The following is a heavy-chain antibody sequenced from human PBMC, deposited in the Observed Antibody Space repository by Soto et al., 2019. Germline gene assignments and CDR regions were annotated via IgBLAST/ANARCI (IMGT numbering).Heavy chain of an antibody. CDR1: GFTFSSHS. V-gene: IGHV3-48*01. CDR3: ARDDEMGYFDF. CDR2: ISSSTRTI. J-gene: IGHJ4*02. Sequence: ELQLVESGGGLVQPGGSLRLSCEASGFTFSSHSMNWVRRAPGKGLEWVSYISSSTRTIYYADSVKGRFTVSRDNAKNSLYLQMNSLRAEDTAVYYCARDDEMGYFDFWGQGTLVTVSS. D-gene: IGHD3-16*01.